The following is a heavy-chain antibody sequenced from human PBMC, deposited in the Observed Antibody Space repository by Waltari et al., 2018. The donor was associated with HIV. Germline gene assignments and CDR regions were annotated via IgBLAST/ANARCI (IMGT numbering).Heavy chain of an antibody. CDR1: EFFVSSTY. V-gene: IGHV3-53*05. CDR2: IYPGGYT. CDR3: ARGIRYLGP. J-gene: IGHJ5*02. Sequence: AESGGTLIQPGGPLRLSCVADEFFVSSTYMTWVRQAPGKSLEWLAVIYPGGYTYYEESVKGRFTLSRDNSKNTVFLQISNLVFDDTALYFCARGIRYLGPWGRGTSVTVSS. D-gene: IGHD3-9*01.